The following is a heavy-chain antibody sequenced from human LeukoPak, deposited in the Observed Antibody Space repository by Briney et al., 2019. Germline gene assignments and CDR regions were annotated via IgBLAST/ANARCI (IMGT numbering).Heavy chain of an antibody. D-gene: IGHD3-16*01. Sequence: PSQTLSLTCTVSGGSISSGFYYWNWIRQPAGKGLEWIGHISTTGSTNYNPSLKSRVTISVDTSKNQFSLKLSSVTAADTAVYDCARGGMIKVDPWGQGTLVTVSS. J-gene: IGHJ5*02. V-gene: IGHV4-61*09. CDR1: GGSISSGFYY. CDR3: ARGGMIKVDP. CDR2: ISTTGST.